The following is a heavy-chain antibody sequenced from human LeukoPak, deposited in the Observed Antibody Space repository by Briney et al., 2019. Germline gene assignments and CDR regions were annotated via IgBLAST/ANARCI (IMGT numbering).Heavy chain of an antibody. J-gene: IGHJ4*02. Sequence: SVKVSCKASGGTFSSYAISWVRQAPGQGLEWMGGIIPIFGTANYAQKFQGRVTITADESTSTACMELSSLRSEDTAVYYCARGAYYYDSSGYYYPFDYWGQGTLVTVSS. CDR2: IIPIFGTA. V-gene: IGHV1-69*13. D-gene: IGHD3-22*01. CDR3: ARGAYYYDSSGYYYPFDY. CDR1: GGTFSSYA.